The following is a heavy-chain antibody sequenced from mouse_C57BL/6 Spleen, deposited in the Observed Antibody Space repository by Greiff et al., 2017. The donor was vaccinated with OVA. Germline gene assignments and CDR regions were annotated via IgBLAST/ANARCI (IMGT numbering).Heavy chain of an antibody. CDR3: ARGATVVGYAMDD. CDR1: GYTFTSYW. Sequence: VQLQQPGAELVKPGASVKLSCKASGYTFTSYWMQWVKQRPGQGLEWIGEIDPSDSYTNYNQKFKGKATLTVDTSSSTAYMQLSSLTSEDAAVDDCARGATVVGYAMDDWGQGTSVTVSA. D-gene: IGHD1-1*01. CDR2: IDPSDSYT. J-gene: IGHJ4*01. V-gene: IGHV1-50*01.